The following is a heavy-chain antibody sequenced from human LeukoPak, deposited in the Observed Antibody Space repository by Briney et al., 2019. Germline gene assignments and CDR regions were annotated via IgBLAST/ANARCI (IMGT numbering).Heavy chain of an antibody. Sequence: ASVKVSCKASGYTFTSYAMHWVRQAPGQRLEWMGWINAGNGNTKYSQKFQGRVTITRDTSASTAYMELSSLRSEDTAVYYCARARSLLRFLEWPDYWGQGTLVTVSS. J-gene: IGHJ4*02. CDR3: ARARSLLRFLEWPDY. D-gene: IGHD3-3*01. V-gene: IGHV1-3*01. CDR1: GYTFTSYA. CDR2: INAGNGNT.